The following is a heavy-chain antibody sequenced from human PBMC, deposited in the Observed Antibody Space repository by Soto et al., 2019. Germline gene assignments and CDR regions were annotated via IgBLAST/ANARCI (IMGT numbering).Heavy chain of an antibody. V-gene: IGHV4-31*03. D-gene: IGHD1-26*01. CDR3: ARDGVGATTPSGMDV. J-gene: IGHJ6*02. CDR2: IYYSGST. CDR1: GGSISSGGYY. Sequence: SETLSLTCTVSGGSISSGGYYWSWIRQHPGKGLEWIGYIYYSGSTYYNPSLKSRVTISVDTSKNQFSLKLSSVTAADTAVYYCARDGVGATTPSGMDVWGQGTTVTVS.